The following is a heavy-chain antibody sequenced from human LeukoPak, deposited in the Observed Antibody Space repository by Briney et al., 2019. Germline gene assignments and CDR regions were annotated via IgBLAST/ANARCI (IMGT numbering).Heavy chain of an antibody. CDR2: VSGSGGST. CDR1: GFTFSSYP. D-gene: IGHD5-18*01. V-gene: IGHV3-23*01. J-gene: IGHJ4*02. Sequence: GGSLRLYCAAAGFTFSSYPMSWVRRAPGKGLEWVSTVSGSGGSTFYADSVKGRFTISRDNSKNTLYLQMNSLRAADTAVYYCARADRGYSYGNFDFWGQGTLVTVTS. CDR3: ARADRGYSYGNFDF.